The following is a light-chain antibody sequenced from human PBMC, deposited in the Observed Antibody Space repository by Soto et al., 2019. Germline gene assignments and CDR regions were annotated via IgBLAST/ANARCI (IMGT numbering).Light chain of an antibody. CDR2: GAS. V-gene: IGKV3-20*01. CDR3: QQFGSSPYT. J-gene: IGKJ2*01. Sequence: EIVLTQSPGTLSLSPGERATLSCRASQSVSSSYLAWYQQKPGQAPRLLIYGASSRATGIPDRFSGSGSGTEFTLIISRLEPEDFAVYFCQQFGSSPYTFGQGTKLEI. CDR1: QSVSSSY.